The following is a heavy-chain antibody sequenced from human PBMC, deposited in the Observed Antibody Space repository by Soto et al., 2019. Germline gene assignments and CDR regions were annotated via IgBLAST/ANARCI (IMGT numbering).Heavy chain of an antibody. CDR3: ARVLFLGGYEIIDY. CDR1: GYTFTSYA. J-gene: IGHJ4*02. D-gene: IGHD5-12*01. Sequence: QVQLVQSGAEVKKPGASVKVSCKASGYTFTSYAMHWVRQAPGQRLEWMGWINAGNGNTKYSQKFQGRVTITRDTSASTAYMELSSLRSEDTAVHYCARVLFLGGYEIIDYWGQGTLVTVSS. CDR2: INAGNGNT. V-gene: IGHV1-3*01.